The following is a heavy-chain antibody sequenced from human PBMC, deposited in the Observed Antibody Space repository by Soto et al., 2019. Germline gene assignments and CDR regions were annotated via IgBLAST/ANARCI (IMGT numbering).Heavy chain of an antibody. V-gene: IGHV3-74*01. Sequence: GGSLRLSCAASGFTFSSYRMHWVRQAPGKGLVWVSRINSDGSSTSYADSVKGRFTISRDNAKNTLYLQMNSLRAEDTAVYYCARDRIVYCSGGSCYSVVSFYYYGMDVWGQGTTVTAP. CDR1: GFTFSSYR. CDR3: ARDRIVYCSGGSCYSVVSFYYYGMDV. CDR2: INSDGSST. D-gene: IGHD2-15*01. J-gene: IGHJ6*02.